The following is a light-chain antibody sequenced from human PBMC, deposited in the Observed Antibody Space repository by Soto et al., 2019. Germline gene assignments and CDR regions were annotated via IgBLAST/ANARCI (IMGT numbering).Light chain of an antibody. CDR2: GAT. J-gene: IGKJ2*03. CDR1: QSFSSN. Sequence: EIVMTQSPATLSVSPGERATLSCRASQSFSSNLAWYQQKPGQAPRLLIHGATTRATGIPARFSGSGSGTEFTLTISSLQSEDFAVYYCQQYNIWPYSFGQGTKLEIK. CDR3: QQYNIWPYS. V-gene: IGKV3-15*01.